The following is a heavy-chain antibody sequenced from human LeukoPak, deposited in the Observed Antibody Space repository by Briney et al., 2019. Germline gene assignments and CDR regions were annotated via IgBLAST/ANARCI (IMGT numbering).Heavy chain of an antibody. CDR3: XXXXXXXXXXGYYSSAIGY. CDR2: ISGSGGST. V-gene: IGHV3-23*01. Sequence: GGSLRLSCAASGFTFSSYAMSWVRQAPGKGLEWVSAISGSGGSTYYADSVKGRFTISRDNSKNTLYLQMNSLRAEDTAVYYCXXXXXXXXXXGYYSSAIGYWGQGTLVTVSS. J-gene: IGHJ4*02. CDR1: GFTFSSYA. D-gene: IGHD3-22*01.